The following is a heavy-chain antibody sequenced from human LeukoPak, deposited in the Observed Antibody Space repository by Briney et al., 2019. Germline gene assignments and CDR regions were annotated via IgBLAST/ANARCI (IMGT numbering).Heavy chain of an antibody. CDR3: AKDKGGIQLWFYFDY. Sequence: PGGSLRLSCGASGFIFDTHDMHWVRQAPGKGLEWVSAISGSGGSTYYADSVKGRFTISRDNSKNTLYLQMNSLRAEDTAVYYCAKDKGGIQLWFYFDYWGQGTLVTVSS. CDR2: ISGSGGST. D-gene: IGHD5-18*01. J-gene: IGHJ4*02. V-gene: IGHV3-23*01. CDR1: GFIFDTHD.